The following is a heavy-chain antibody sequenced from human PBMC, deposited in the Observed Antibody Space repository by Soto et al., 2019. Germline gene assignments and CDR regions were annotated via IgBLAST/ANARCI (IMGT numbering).Heavy chain of an antibody. V-gene: IGHV3-23*01. J-gene: IGHJ4*02. D-gene: IGHD1-26*01. CDR3: AKDRQDSGAYEAGIVPFDH. CDR2: LSGFGSSA. Sequence: EVQLLESGGGLVQPGGSLKLSCVASGFTFSSFAMSWVRQAPGKGLEWVSGLSGFGSSAYYADSVKGRFTISRDNSKRTVYMQMNSLTVDDTAVYYCAKDRQDSGAYEAGIVPFDHWGQGALVTVSS. CDR1: GFTFSSFA.